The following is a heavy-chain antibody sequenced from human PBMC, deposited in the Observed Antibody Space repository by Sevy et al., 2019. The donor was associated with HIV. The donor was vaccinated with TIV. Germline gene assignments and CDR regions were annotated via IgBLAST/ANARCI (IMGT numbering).Heavy chain of an antibody. Sequence: GGSLRLSCAASGFTLSSFWMTWVRQAPGKGLEWVANIKEDGRDKNYLDSVKGRFTISRDNAKNTLYLQMNSRRAEDTAVYYCARDKNHYDRSVYYDAFDIWGQGTMVTVSS. CDR1: GFTLSSFW. V-gene: IGHV3-7*03. CDR3: ARDKNHYDRSVYYDAFDI. CDR2: IKEDGRDK. J-gene: IGHJ3*02. D-gene: IGHD3-22*01.